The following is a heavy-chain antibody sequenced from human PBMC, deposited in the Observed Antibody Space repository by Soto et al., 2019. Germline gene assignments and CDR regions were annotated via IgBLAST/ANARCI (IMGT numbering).Heavy chain of an antibody. Sequence: WGSLRLSCAASGFTFSGSAMHWVRQASGKGLEWVGRIRSKANSYATAYAASVKGRFTISRDDSKNTAYLQMNSLKTEDTAVYYCTRRGTSSRWFNYYYYGMDVWGQGTTVTVSS. J-gene: IGHJ6*02. CDR2: IRSKANSYAT. V-gene: IGHV3-73*01. CDR3: TRRGTSSRWFNYYYYGMDV. D-gene: IGHD6-13*01. CDR1: GFTFSGSA.